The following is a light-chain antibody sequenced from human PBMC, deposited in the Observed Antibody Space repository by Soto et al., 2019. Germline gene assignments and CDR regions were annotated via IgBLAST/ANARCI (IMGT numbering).Light chain of an antibody. CDR2: EVS. CDR3: SSYTSSSFLP. J-gene: IGLJ1*01. Sequence: QSALTQPASVSGSPGQSITISCTGTSSDVGGYNYVSWYQQHPGKAPKLMIYEVSNRPSGVSNRFSGSKSGNTASLTISGLQAEDEADYYCSSYTSSSFLPFGTGTKGTVL. CDR1: SSDVGGYNY. V-gene: IGLV2-14*01.